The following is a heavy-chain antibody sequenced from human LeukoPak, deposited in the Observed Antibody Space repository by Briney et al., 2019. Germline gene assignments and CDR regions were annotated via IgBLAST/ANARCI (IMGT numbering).Heavy chain of an antibody. D-gene: IGHD5-18*01. CDR1: GGSINSNY. CDR2: IYYSGST. J-gene: IGHJ4*02. Sequence: PETLSLTCTVSGGSINSNYWSWIRQPPGKRPEWIGYIYYSGSTYYNPSLKSRVTISVDTSKNQFSLRLSSVTAADTAVYYCARGDGQLWFQFWGQGTLVTVSS. V-gene: IGHV4-59*01. CDR3: ARGDGQLWFQF.